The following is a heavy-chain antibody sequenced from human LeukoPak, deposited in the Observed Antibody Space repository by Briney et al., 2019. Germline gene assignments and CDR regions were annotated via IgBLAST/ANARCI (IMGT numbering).Heavy chain of an antibody. J-gene: IGHJ4*02. Sequence: PGGSLRLSCAASGFTFSSYWMSWVRQAPGKGLEWVANIKQDGSEKYYVDSVKGRFTISRDNAKNSLYLQMNSLRAEDTAVYYCARDVLERGLLPYFDYWGQGTLVTVSS. V-gene: IGHV3-7*03. CDR1: GFTFSSYW. CDR2: IKQDGSEK. CDR3: ARDVLERGLLPYFDY. D-gene: IGHD3-22*01.